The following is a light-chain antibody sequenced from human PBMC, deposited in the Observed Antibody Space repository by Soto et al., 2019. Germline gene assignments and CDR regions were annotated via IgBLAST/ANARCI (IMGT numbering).Light chain of an antibody. CDR1: QPVITS. CDR2: DAS. Sequence: DIQLTQSPSALSASIGDRVTITCRASQPVITSLARYQHKPGEAPKLLIYDASILQTGVPSRFSGYASGTEFTLTITSVQPDDFATYYCQQYSDYSAHGLTFGGGTKVDIK. V-gene: IGKV1-5*01. J-gene: IGKJ4*01. CDR3: QQYSDYSAHGLT.